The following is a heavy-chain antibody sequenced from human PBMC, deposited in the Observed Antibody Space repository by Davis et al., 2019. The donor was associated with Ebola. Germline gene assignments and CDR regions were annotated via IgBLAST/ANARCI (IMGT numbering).Heavy chain of an antibody. Sequence: GESLKISCKGSGYSFTSYWIGWVRQMPGKGLEWMGIIYPGDSDTRYSPSLEGQVTISVDRSISTAYLQWSSLKASDIAMYYCARQESLYGSSDYWGQGTLVTVSS. J-gene: IGHJ4*02. D-gene: IGHD2/OR15-2a*01. CDR2: IYPGDSDT. CDR3: ARQESLYGSSDY. V-gene: IGHV5-51*01. CDR1: GYSFTSYW.